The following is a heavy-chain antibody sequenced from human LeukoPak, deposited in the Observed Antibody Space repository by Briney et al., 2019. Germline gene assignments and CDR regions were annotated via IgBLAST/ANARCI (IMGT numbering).Heavy chain of an antibody. CDR1: GFTFSASA. D-gene: IGHD6-19*01. J-gene: IGHJ4*02. CDR3: TREYSSGWPFDF. Sequence: GGSLKLSCAASGFTFSASAVHWVRRASGKGLEWVGRIRSKADTYTTSYAASVKGRVTISRDDSKNTAFLQLNSLKTEDTAVYYCTREYSSGWPFDFWGQGALVTVSS. V-gene: IGHV3-73*01. CDR2: IRSKADTYTT.